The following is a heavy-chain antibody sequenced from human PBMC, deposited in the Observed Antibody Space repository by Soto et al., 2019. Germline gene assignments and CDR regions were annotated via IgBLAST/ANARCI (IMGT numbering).Heavy chain of an antibody. D-gene: IGHD2-15*01. Sequence: EVQLVESGGGLVQPGRSLRLSCAASGFRFQDHAMHWVRQAPGKGLEWVSGVSWNSGNIGYVDSVKGRFTISRDNAKNSLYLQLNSLRPEDTALYYCTKDVRNSGGSGDAFDIWDQGTMVTVSS. CDR3: TKDVRNSGGSGDAFDI. CDR1: GFRFQDHA. J-gene: IGHJ3*02. V-gene: IGHV3-9*01. CDR2: VSWNSGNI.